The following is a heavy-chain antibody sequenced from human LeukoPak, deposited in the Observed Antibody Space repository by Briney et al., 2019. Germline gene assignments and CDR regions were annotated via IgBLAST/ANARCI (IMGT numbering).Heavy chain of an antibody. J-gene: IGHJ4*02. CDR2: IIPIFGTA. CDR1: GGTFSSYA. V-gene: IGHV1-69*06. CDR3: PRSHVRSPLGIVVGFDY. Sequence: SVKVSCKASGGTFSSYAISWVRQAPGQGLEWMGGIIPIFGTANYAQKFQGRVTITADKSTSTAYMELSSLRSEDTAVYYCPRSHVRSPLGIVVGFDYWGQGPLVTVSS. D-gene: IGHD3-22*01.